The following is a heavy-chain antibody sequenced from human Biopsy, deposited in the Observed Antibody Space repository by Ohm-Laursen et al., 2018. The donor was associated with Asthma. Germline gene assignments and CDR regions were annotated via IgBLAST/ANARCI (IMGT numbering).Heavy chain of an antibody. CDR2: LILVLGTP. D-gene: IGHD5-12*01. J-gene: IGHJ6*02. CDR1: GASFSNYA. V-gene: IGHV1-69*13. Sequence: SVKVSCKASGASFSNYAISWVRQAPGQGLEWMGGLILVLGTPDHAQMFEGRVTITADESTSTAYKELSSLSSEDTAVYYCARGYSGSDRIVYYYAGLEVWGQGTTVTVSS. CDR3: ARGYSGSDRIVYYYAGLEV.